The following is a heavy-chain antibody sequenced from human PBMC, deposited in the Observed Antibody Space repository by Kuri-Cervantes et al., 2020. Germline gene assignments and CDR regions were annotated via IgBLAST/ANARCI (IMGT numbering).Heavy chain of an antibody. J-gene: IGHJ4*02. Sequence: SVKVSCKATGYTFTSYAMHWVRQAPGQGLEWMGGIIPIFGTANYAQKFQGRVTITADESTSTAYMELSSLRSEDTAVYYCARDRRYYYDSSGYWGQGTLVTVSS. CDR2: IIPIFGTA. CDR1: GYTFTSYA. V-gene: IGHV1-69*13. CDR3: ARDRRYYYDSSGY. D-gene: IGHD3-22*01.